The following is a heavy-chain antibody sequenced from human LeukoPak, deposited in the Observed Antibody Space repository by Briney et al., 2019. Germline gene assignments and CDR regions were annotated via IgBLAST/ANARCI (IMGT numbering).Heavy chain of an antibody. D-gene: IGHD3-9*01. V-gene: IGHV3-23*01. CDR3: AKSRRYFDWLLGDYFDY. CDR2: ISGSGGST. Sequence: GGSLRFSCAASGFTFSSYAMSWVRQAPGKGLEWVSAISGSGGSTYYADSVKGRFTISRDNSKNTLYLQMNSLRAEDTAVYYCAKSRRYFDWLLGDYFDYWGQGTLVTVSS. J-gene: IGHJ4*02. CDR1: GFTFSSYA.